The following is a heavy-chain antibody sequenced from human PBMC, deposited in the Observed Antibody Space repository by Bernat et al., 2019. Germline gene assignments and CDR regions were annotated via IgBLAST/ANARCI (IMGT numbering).Heavy chain of an antibody. J-gene: IGHJ6*02. D-gene: IGHD3-10*01. CDR2: ISGSGGST. V-gene: IGHV3-23*01. Sequence: EAQLLESGGGLVEPGGSLRLSCAASGFTFSSYAMSWVRQAPGKGLEWVSAISGSGGSTYYADSVKGRFTISRDNSKNTLYLQMNSLRAEDTAVYYCAKGRGSYYYGSGSFKYYYYYGMDVWGQGTTVTVSS. CDR1: GFTFSSYA. CDR3: AKGRGSYYYGSGSFKYYYYYGMDV.